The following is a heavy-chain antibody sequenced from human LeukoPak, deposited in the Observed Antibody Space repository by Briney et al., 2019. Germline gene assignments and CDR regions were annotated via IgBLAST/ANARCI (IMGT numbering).Heavy chain of an antibody. CDR1: GGSISSSSYY. CDR3: ASTALLLWFGLDY. CDR2: IYYSGST. J-gene: IGHJ4*02. V-gene: IGHV4-39*07. D-gene: IGHD3-10*01. Sequence: SQTLSLTCTVSGGSISSSSYYWGWIRQPPGKGLEWIGSIYYSGSTYYNPSLKSRVTISVDTSKNQFSLKLSSVTAADTAVYYCASTALLLWFGLDYWGQGTLVTVSS.